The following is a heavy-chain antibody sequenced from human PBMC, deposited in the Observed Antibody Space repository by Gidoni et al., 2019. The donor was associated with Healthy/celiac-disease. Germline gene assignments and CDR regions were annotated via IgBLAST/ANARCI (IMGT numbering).Heavy chain of an antibody. D-gene: IGHD3-22*01. CDR1: GGSISSSSYY. CDR2: IYYSGST. J-gene: IGHJ4*02. V-gene: IGHV4-39*01. CDR3: ARQPGYYYDSSGYSLFDY. Sequence: QLQLQESGPGLVKPSETLSLTCTVSGGSISSSSYYWGWIRQPPGKGLEWIGSIYYSGSTYYNPSLKSRVTISVDTSKNQFSLKLSSVTAADTAVYYCARQPGYYYDSSGYSLFDYWGQGTLVTVSS.